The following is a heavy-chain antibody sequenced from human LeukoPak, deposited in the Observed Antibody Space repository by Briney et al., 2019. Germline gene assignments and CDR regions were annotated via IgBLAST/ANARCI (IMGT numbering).Heavy chain of an antibody. CDR3: ARIKVTSDGAL. CDR2: ITPNSGGT. CDR1: GYTFTDYY. D-gene: IGHD5-18*01. V-gene: IGHV1-2*02. J-gene: IGHJ4*02. Sequence: ASVKVSRKASGYTFTDYYIHWVRQAPGQGLEWMGRITPNSGGTIYAQTFQGRFTMTRDTSISTAYMELSRLRSDDTAVYYCARIKVTSDGALWGQGTLVTVSS.